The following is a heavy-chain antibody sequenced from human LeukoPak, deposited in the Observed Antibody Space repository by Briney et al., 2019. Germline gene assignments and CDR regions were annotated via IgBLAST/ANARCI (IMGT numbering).Heavy chain of an antibody. CDR1: GGSISTSTCY. V-gene: IGHV4-39*07. J-gene: IGHJ4*02. CDR2: ICYSGST. D-gene: IGHD1-14*01. Sequence: SETLSLTCTVSGGSISTSTCYWGWIRQPPGKGLEWIGSICYSGSTYYNPSLKSRVSISVDTSKDQFSLKLSSVTAADTAVYYCVKDRGNHVTDYWGQGTLVTVSS. CDR3: VKDRGNHVTDY.